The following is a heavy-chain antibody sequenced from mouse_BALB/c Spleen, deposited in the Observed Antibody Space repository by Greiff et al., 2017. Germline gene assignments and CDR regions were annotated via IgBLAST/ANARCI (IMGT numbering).Heavy chain of an antibody. Sequence: EVQLVESGPGLVKPSQSLSLTCTVTGYSITSDYAWNWIRQFPGNKLEWMGYISYSGSTSYNPSLKSRISITRDTSKNQFFLQLNSVTTEDTATYYCAREDGNYAMDYWGQGTSVTVSS. CDR3: AREDGNYAMDY. D-gene: IGHD2-1*01. V-gene: IGHV3-2*02. CDR2: ISYSGST. J-gene: IGHJ4*01. CDR1: GYSITSDYA.